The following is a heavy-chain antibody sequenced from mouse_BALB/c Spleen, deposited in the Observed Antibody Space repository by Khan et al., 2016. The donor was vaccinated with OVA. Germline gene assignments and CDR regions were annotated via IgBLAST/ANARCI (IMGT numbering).Heavy chain of an antibody. CDR3: ARDRGYDFEYCDY. J-gene: IGHJ2*01. CDR1: GFSLTSYG. V-gene: IGHV2-9*02. CDR2: IWSGGST. D-gene: IGHD2-4*01. Sequence: QVQLKESGPGLVAPSQSLSITCTVSGFSLTSYGVHWVRQPPGKGLEWLGVIWSGGSTNYNSALMSRLSVSKDNSKCQVFLKMNSLQTDDTAMYYWARDRGYDFEYCDYWGQGTTLTVSS.